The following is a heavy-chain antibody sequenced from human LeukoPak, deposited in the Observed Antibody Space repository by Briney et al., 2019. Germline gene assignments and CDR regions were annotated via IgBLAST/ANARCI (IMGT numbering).Heavy chain of an antibody. CDR2: ISSSSSYI. Sequence: GGSLRLSCAASGFTFSSYSMNWVRQAPGKGLEWVSSISSSSSYIYYADSVKGRFTISRDNAKNSLYLQMNSLRAEDTAVYYCARDQQVVVVVAATPVGGVDYWGQGTLVTVSS. CDR1: GFTFSSYS. J-gene: IGHJ4*02. V-gene: IGHV3-21*01. CDR3: ARDQQVVVVVAATPVGGVDY. D-gene: IGHD2-15*01.